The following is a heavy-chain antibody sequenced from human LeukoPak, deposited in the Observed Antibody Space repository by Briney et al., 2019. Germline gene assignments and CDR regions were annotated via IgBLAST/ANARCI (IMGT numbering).Heavy chain of an antibody. V-gene: IGHV3-7*01. D-gene: IGHD3-10*01. Sequence: GSLRLSCAASGFTFSNYWMSWVRQAPGKGPEWVAHTKPDGSEKYYVDSVKGRFIISRDDTRNSLSLQMNSLRAEDTAVYYCAGSFGDVKNFWGQGTLVTVSS. J-gene: IGHJ4*01. CDR3: AGSFGDVKNF. CDR2: TKPDGSEK. CDR1: GFTFSNYW.